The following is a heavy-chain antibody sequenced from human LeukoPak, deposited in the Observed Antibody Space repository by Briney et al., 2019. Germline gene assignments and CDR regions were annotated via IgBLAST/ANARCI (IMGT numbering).Heavy chain of an antibody. Sequence: PGGSLRFSCAASGFTFSSYEMNWVRQAPGKGLEWVSYISSSGSTIYYADSVKGRFTISRDNAENSLYLQMNSLRAEDTAVYYCAELGITMIGGVWGKGTTVTISS. V-gene: IGHV3-48*03. CDR2: ISSSGSTI. CDR3: AELGITMIGGV. CDR1: GFTFSSYE. D-gene: IGHD3-10*02. J-gene: IGHJ6*04.